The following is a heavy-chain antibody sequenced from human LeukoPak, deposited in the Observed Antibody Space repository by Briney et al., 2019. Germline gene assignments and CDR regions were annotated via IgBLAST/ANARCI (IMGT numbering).Heavy chain of an antibody. CDR2: ISGSGDNT. Sequence: GGSLRLSCAASGFTFSNYAMSWVRQAPGKGLEWVSAISGSGDNTYYADSVKGRFTVSRDNSKNTLYVQMKSLRAEDTAVYYCAKGVGYCSGGSCQQFDYWGQGTLVTVSS. D-gene: IGHD2-15*01. CDR1: GFTFSNYA. V-gene: IGHV3-23*01. J-gene: IGHJ4*02. CDR3: AKGVGYCSGGSCQQFDY.